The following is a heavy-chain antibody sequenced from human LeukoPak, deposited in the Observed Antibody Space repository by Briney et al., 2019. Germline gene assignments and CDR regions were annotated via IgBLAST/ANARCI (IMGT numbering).Heavy chain of an antibody. V-gene: IGHV3-33*01. CDR1: GFTFSASA. CDR3: ARDGPNGGRDFAS. Sequence: PGRSLRLSCAASGFTFSASAMHWVRQAPGKGLEWVAVIWYDGSEKYYGASVKGRFTISRDNPMNTLSLEMSSLRAEDTALYYCARDGPNGGRDFASWGQGTLVTVSS. D-gene: IGHD7-27*01. CDR2: IWYDGSEK. J-gene: IGHJ5*01.